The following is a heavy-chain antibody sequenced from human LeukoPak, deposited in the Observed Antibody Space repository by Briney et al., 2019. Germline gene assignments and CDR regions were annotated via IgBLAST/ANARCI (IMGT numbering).Heavy chain of an antibody. Sequence: PGGSLRLSCAASGFTFSSYAMHWVRQAPGKGLEWVAVISYDGSNKYYADSAKGRFTISRDNSKNTLYLQMNSLRSEDTAVYYCARGSGWVPPENHYYYGMDVWGQGTTVTVSS. V-gene: IGHV3-30-3*01. J-gene: IGHJ6*02. CDR1: GFTFSSYA. D-gene: IGHD3-3*01. CDR3: ARGSGWVPPENHYYYGMDV. CDR2: ISYDGSNK.